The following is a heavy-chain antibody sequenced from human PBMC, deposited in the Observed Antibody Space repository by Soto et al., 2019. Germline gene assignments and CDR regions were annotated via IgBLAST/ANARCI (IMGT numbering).Heavy chain of an antibody. CDR2: ISSSSSYI. J-gene: IGHJ3*02. Sequence: EVQLVESGGGLVKPGGSLRLSCAASGFTFSSYSMNWVRQAPGKGLEWGSSISSSSSYIYYADSVKGRFTISRDNAKNSLYLQMNSLRAEDTAVYYCARGGYYYDSSGFYGLDAFDIWGQGTMVTVSS. D-gene: IGHD3-22*01. CDR1: GFTFSSYS. CDR3: ARGGYYYDSSGFYGLDAFDI. V-gene: IGHV3-21*01.